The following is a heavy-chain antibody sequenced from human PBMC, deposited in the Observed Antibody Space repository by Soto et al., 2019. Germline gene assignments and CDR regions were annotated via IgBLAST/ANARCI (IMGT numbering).Heavy chain of an antibody. J-gene: IGHJ6*02. D-gene: IGHD2-2*01. Sequence: GGSLRLSCAASGFTFSSYAMSWVRQAPGKGLEWVSAISGSGGSTYYADSVKGRFTIYRDNSKNTLYLQMNSLRAEDTAVYYCAKGEWVVVVPAAVYYYHGMEVWGQGTTVTVAS. CDR3: AKGEWVVVVPAAVYYYHGMEV. CDR1: GFTFSSYA. CDR2: ISGSGGST. V-gene: IGHV3-23*01.